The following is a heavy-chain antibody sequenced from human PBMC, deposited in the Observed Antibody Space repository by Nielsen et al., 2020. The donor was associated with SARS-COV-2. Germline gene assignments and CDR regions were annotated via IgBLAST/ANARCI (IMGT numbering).Heavy chain of an antibody. J-gene: IGHJ6*02. V-gene: IGHV3-48*03. CDR1: GFIFSSYQ. CDR3: ARVSLNADYYYGMDV. Sequence: GGSLKISCAASGFIFSSYQMNWVRQAPGKGLEWVSYISSSGSAKYYADSVKGRFTISRDNAKNSVYLQMNSLRAEDTAVYYCARVSLNADYYYGMDVWGQGTTVTVSS. CDR2: ISSSGSAK. D-gene: IGHD2-15*01.